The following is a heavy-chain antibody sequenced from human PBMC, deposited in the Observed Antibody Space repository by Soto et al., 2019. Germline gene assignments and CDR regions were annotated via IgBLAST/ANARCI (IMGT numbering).Heavy chain of an antibody. Sequence: SVKVSCKASGGTFSSYAISWVRQAPGQGLEWMGGIIPIFGTANYAQKFQGRVTITADESTSTAYMELSSLRSEDTAVYYCARVGKIFGVVQPDGMDVWGQGTTVTVSS. CDR2: IIPIFGTA. J-gene: IGHJ6*02. V-gene: IGHV1-69*13. CDR3: ARVGKIFGVVQPDGMDV. CDR1: GGTFSSYA. D-gene: IGHD3-3*01.